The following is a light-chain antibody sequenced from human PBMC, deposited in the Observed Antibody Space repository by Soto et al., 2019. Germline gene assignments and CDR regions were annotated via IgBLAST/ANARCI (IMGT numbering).Light chain of an antibody. CDR2: DDN. J-gene: IGLJ2*01. CDR1: NIGSKN. CDR3: QVWDSSSDHVV. Sequence: SYELTQPPSLSVAPGQTARIACGGNNIGSKNVHWFQQRPGQAPVLVVYDDNDRPSGIPERFSGSNSGNTATLTISRVEAGDEADYYCQVWDSSSDHVVFGGGTKLTVL. V-gene: IGLV3-21*02.